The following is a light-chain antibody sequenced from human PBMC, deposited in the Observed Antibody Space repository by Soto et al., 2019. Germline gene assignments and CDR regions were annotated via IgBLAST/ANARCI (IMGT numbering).Light chain of an antibody. V-gene: IGKV3-20*01. J-gene: IGKJ1*01. Sequence: EIVLTQSPGTLSLSPGERATLSCRASQSVSSSYLAWYQQKPGQAPRLLIYGASSRATGIPDRFSGSGSGTDFTLTISILEPEDSAVYFCQHYGYSQWTFGQVTKVEIK. CDR2: GAS. CDR1: QSVSSSY. CDR3: QHYGYSQWT.